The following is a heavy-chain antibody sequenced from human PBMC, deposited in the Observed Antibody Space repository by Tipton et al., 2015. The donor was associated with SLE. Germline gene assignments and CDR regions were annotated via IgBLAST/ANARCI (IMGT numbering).Heavy chain of an antibody. Sequence: LRLSCAVYGGSFSGYYWSWIRQPPGKGLEWIGEINHSGSTKYNPSLKSRVTISVDTSKKQFSLKLSSVTAADTAVYYCARDLTGLGFDYWGQGTLVTVSS. D-gene: IGHD1-20*01. CDR2: INHSGST. V-gene: IGHV4-34*01. CDR3: ARDLTGLGFDY. J-gene: IGHJ4*02. CDR1: GGSFSGYY.